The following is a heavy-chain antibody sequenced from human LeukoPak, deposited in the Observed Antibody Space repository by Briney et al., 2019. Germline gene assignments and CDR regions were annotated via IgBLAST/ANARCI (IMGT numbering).Heavy chain of an antibody. V-gene: IGHV4-39*07. J-gene: IGHJ4*02. CDR3: ARDSADDYGDGPFDY. D-gene: IGHD4-17*01. CDR1: GGSISSSSYY. Sequence: LETLSLTCTVSGGSISSSSYYWGWIRQPPGKGLEWIGSIYYSGSTYYNPSLKSRVTISVDTSKNQFSLKLSSVTAADTAVYYCARDSADDYGDGPFDYWGQGTLVTVSS. CDR2: IYYSGST.